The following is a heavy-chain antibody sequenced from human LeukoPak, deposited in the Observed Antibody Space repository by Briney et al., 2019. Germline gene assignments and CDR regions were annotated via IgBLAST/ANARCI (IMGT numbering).Heavy chain of an antibody. CDR3: ARGNYYDI. V-gene: IGHV3-74*01. CDR2: IDSSGIST. J-gene: IGHJ3*02. CDR1: GFPFSSYW. D-gene: IGHD3-10*01. Sequence: GGSLRLSCAASGFPFSSYWMHWVRQAPGNGLLWVSRIDSSGISTTYADSVKGRFTISRGNAKNTLYLQMNSLRAEDTAVYYCARGNYYDIWGQGTKVTVSS.